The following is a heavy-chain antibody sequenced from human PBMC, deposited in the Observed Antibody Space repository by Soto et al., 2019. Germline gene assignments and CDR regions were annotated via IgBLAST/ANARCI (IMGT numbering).Heavy chain of an antibody. Sequence: SVKVSCKASGYDFTAYDINWVRQASGQGLEWMGWMNPINGATGSARRFQGRVSMTRNTATATAYLELTSLRSDDSAVYYCGRGPSPRAPAGGTPYYYAMYVGG. J-gene: IGHJ6*02. CDR1: GYDFTAYD. V-gene: IGHV1-8*02. D-gene: IGHD6-13*01. CDR3: GRGPSPRAPAGGTPYYYAMYV. CDR2: MNPINGAT.